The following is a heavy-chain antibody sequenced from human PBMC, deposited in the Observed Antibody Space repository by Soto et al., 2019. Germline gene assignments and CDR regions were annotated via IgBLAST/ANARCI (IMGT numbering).Heavy chain of an antibody. CDR2: ISGSGGST. J-gene: IGHJ5*02. CDR1: GFTFSSYA. V-gene: IGHV3-23*01. CDR3: AKGSDGDYSQYWFDP. D-gene: IGHD4-17*01. Sequence: PGGSLRLSCAASGFTFSSYAMSWVRQAPGKGLEWVSAISGSGGSTYYADSAKGRFTISRDNSKNTLYLQMNSLRAEDTAVYYSAKGSDGDYSQYWFDPWGQGTLVTVSS.